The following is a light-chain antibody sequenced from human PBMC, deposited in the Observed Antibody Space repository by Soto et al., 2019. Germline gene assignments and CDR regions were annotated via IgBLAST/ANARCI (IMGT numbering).Light chain of an antibody. CDR1: SSDVGGFNY. V-gene: IGLV2-14*01. J-gene: IGLJ1*01. CDR2: GVS. CDR3: SSYAGSSNV. Sequence: QSALTQPASLSGSPGQSITISCTGTSSDVGGFNYVSWYQYHPGKAPRLLIYGVSTRPSGVSYRFSGSKSGNTASLTISGLQAEDEADYFCSSYAGSSNVFGTGTKLTVL.